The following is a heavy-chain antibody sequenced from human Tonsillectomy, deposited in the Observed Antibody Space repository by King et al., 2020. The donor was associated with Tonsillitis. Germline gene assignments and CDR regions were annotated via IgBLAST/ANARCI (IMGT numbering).Heavy chain of an antibody. V-gene: IGHV3-30*04. CDR2: ISYDGSNK. D-gene: IGHD6-19*01. J-gene: IGHJ4*02. Sequence: VQLVESGGGVVQPGRSLRLSCAASGFTFRTYAMHWVRQAPGKGLEWVAVISYDGSNKYYADSVKGRFTISRDNSKNTLYLQMNSLRAEDTAVYYCARGLSGWALLGPEFDYWGQGTLVTVSS. CDR3: ARGLSGWALLGPEFDY. CDR1: GFTFRTYA.